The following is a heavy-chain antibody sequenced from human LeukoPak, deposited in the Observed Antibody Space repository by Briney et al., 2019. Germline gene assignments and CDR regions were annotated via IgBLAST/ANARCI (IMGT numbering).Heavy chain of an antibody. CDR1: GYNFTNYW. V-gene: IGHV5-51*01. J-gene: IGHJ5*02. CDR2: IYPGDSDT. CDR3: ARDKGIAVAGTLGWFDP. Sequence: GESLKISCKGSGYNFTNYWIGWVRQMPGKGLEWMGIIYPGDSDTRYSPSFQGQVTISADKSINTAYLQWSSLKASDTAMYYCARDKGIAVAGTLGWFDPWGQGTLVTVSS. D-gene: IGHD6-19*01.